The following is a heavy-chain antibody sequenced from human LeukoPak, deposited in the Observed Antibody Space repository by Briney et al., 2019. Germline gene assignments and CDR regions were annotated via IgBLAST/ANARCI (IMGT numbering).Heavy chain of an antibody. D-gene: IGHD3-10*01. Sequence: SETLSLTCAVYGGSFSGYYWSWIRQPPRKGLEWIGSIYHNGNTYYNPSLKSRVTISVDTSKNQFSLKLSSVTAADTAVYYCASSEGLPYYFDYWGQGTLVTVSS. CDR2: IYHNGNT. CDR1: GGSFSGYY. CDR3: ASSEGLPYYFDY. J-gene: IGHJ4*02. V-gene: IGHV4-34*01.